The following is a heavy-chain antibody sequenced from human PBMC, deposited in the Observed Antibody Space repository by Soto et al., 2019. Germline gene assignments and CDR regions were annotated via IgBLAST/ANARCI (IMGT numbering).Heavy chain of an antibody. J-gene: IGHJ4*02. Sequence: ASVKVSCKASGYTFTSYYMHWVRQAPGQGLEWMGIINPSGGSTSYAQKFQGRVTMTRDTSTSTVYMELSSLRSEDTAVYYCASSIYDFWSGYYIYLDYWGQGTLVTVSS. V-gene: IGHV1-46*03. D-gene: IGHD3-3*01. CDR3: ASSIYDFWSGYYIYLDY. CDR1: GYTFTSYY. CDR2: INPSGGST.